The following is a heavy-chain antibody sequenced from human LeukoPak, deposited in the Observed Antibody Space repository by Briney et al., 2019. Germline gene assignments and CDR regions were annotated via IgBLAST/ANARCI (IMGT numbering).Heavy chain of an antibody. J-gene: IGHJ4*02. CDR3: ARDGPPYYDILTGPSDY. V-gene: IGHV3-23*01. CDR2: ISGSGGST. CDR1: GFTFSSYA. D-gene: IGHD3-9*01. Sequence: PGGSLRLSCAASGFTFSSYAMSWVRQAPGKGLEWVSAISGSGGSTYYADSVKGRFTISRDNSKNTLYLQMNGLRAEDTAVYYCARDGPPYYDILTGPSDYWGQGTLVTVSS.